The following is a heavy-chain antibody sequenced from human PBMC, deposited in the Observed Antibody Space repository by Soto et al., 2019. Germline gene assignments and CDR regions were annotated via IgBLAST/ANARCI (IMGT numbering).Heavy chain of an antibody. V-gene: IGHV1-18*01. CDR1: GYTFTSYG. J-gene: IGHJ6*02. D-gene: IGHD1-26*01. CDR3: TGEGGESIYSFRGASYRYYGIEG. CDR2: INAFNGNT. Sequence: QVPLVQSGAEVRKPGASVKVSCKASGYTFTSYGISWVRQAPGQGLEWMGRINAFNGNTDYIQKFQGRVTMTTNTATSLAYEEPRRLRSADSAVYYWTGEGGESIYSFRGASYRYYGIEGCVRETKCTVSS.